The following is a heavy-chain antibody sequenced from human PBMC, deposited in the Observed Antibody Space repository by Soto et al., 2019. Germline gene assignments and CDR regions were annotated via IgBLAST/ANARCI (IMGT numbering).Heavy chain of an antibody. CDR2: INHSGST. CDR1: GGSFSGYY. J-gene: IGHJ5*02. D-gene: IGHD2-8*01. V-gene: IGHV4-34*01. CDR3: ARGTDIVLMVYAIWRWFDP. Sequence: SETLSLTCAVYGGSFSGYYWSWIRRPPGKGLEWIGEINHSGSTNYNPSLKSRVTISVDTSKNQFSLKLSSVTAADTAVYYCARGTDIVLMVYAIWRWFDPWGQGTLVTVSS.